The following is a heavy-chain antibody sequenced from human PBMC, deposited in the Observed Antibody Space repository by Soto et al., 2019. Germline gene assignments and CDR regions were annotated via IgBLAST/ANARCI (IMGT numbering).Heavy chain of an antibody. J-gene: IGHJ5*02. CDR2: IYHLGST. CDR1: GDSITNSNW. D-gene: IGHD3-9*01. V-gene: IGHV4-4*02. CDR3: ARVPPGYDFGP. Sequence: SETLSLTCAVSGDSITNSNWWSWVRQPPGKGLEWIGEIYHLGSTHYNPSLQSRVTISVDKSKNQFSLKMYSVTAADTAVYYCARVPPGYDFGPWGQGTLVTVS.